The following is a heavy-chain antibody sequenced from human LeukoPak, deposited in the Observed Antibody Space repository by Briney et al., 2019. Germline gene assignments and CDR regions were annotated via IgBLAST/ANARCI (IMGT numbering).Heavy chain of an antibody. CDR2: IYPGDSDT. J-gene: IGHJ4*02. Sequence: GESLKISCKGSGYSFTNYWIGWARQMPGKGLEWMGIIYPGDSDTRYSPSFQGQVTISADKSISTAYLQWSSLKASDSAMYYCARQGRPGGMWSDFDYWGQGTLVTVSS. CDR1: GYSFTNYW. CDR3: ARQGRPGGMWSDFDY. D-gene: IGHD2-8*02. V-gene: IGHV5-51*01.